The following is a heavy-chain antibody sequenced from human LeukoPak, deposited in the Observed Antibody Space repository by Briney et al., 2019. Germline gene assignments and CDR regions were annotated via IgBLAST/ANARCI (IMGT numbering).Heavy chain of an antibody. CDR1: GFPFTHHG. V-gene: IGHV1-18*01. CDR2: ISGYNGDT. D-gene: IGHD6-19*01. J-gene: IGHJ4*02. Sequence: ASVKVSCKASGFPFTHHGITWVRQAPGQGLEWMGWISGYNGDTNYAQKFQGRVTLTTDTSTSTAYMELRSLRSDDTAVYYCARDPTNTSGRYAYFDYWGQGTRVTVSS. CDR3: ARDPTNTSGRYAYFDY.